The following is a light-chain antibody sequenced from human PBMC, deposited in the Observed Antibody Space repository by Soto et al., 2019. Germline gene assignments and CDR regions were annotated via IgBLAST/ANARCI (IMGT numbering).Light chain of an antibody. J-gene: IGKJ2*03. V-gene: IGKV3-20*01. CDR1: QSVDSRY. Sequence: DIVLTQSPGTLSLSPGERATLSCRASQSVDSRYLAWYQQKPGQAPMLLIYAVSSRATGIPDRFSGSGSGTEVTLTISRLEPEDFAEYYCQQYGNSPRYSFGQGTKLEIK. CDR3: QQYGNSPRYS. CDR2: AVS.